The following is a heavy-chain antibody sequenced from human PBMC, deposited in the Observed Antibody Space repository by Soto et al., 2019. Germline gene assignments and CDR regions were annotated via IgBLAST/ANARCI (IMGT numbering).Heavy chain of an antibody. CDR3: ARAGQQKGDAFDI. D-gene: IGHD6-13*01. Sequence: GGSLRLSCAASGFTFSSYGMHWVRQAPGKGLEWVAVIWYDGSNKYYADSVKGRFTISRDNSKNTLYLQMNSLRAEDTAVYYCARAGQQKGDAFDIWGQGTMVTVSS. CDR2: IWYDGSNK. V-gene: IGHV3-33*01. J-gene: IGHJ3*02. CDR1: GFTFSSYG.